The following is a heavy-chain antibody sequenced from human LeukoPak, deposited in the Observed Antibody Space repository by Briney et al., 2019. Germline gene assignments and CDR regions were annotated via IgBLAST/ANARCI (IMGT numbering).Heavy chain of an antibody. D-gene: IGHD1-7*01. Sequence: SQTLSLTCTVSGGSISSGDYYWSWIRQPPGKGLEWIGYIYYSGSTYYNPSLKSRVTISVDTSKNQFSPKLSSVTAADTAVYYCARGNWNYREFDYWGQGTLVTVSS. J-gene: IGHJ4*02. CDR2: IYYSGST. V-gene: IGHV4-30-4*08. CDR3: ARGNWNYREFDY. CDR1: GGSISSGDYY.